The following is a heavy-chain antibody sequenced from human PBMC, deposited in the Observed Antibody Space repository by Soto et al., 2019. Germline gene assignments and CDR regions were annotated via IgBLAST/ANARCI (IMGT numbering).Heavy chain of an antibody. CDR1: GFTFDDYA. D-gene: IGHD6-19*01. CDR2: ITWNSGSI. V-gene: IGHV3-9*01. Sequence: EVQLVESGGGLVQPGRSLRLSCAASGFTFDDYAMHWVRQAPGKGLEWVSGITWNSGSIGYADSVRGRFTISRDNAKNSLYLQMNSLRADDTALYYCTRAVAVEWVDYWGQGTLVTVSS. CDR3: TRAVAVEWVDY. J-gene: IGHJ4*02.